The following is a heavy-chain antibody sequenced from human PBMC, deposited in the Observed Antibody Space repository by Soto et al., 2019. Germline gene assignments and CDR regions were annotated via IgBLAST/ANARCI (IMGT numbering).Heavy chain of an antibody. Sequence: QVPLMQPGAEVKKPGASVKVSCKASGYTFTGYKIHWVRQAPGQGLEYMGWTNPNSGDTTYAQTFQGRVTMTRDTSISTAYMELSRLRSDDTAVYYCARQQLVGVSSFDYWGQGTVVTVSS. CDR1: GYTFTGYK. J-gene: IGHJ4*02. CDR2: TNPNSGDT. D-gene: IGHD6-13*01. V-gene: IGHV1-2*02. CDR3: ARQQLVGVSSFDY.